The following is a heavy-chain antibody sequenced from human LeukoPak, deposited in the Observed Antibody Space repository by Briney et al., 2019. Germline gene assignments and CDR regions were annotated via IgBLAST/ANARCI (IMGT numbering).Heavy chain of an antibody. CDR3: ARGKTSGSYYNYFDY. V-gene: IGHV4-39*07. D-gene: IGHD1-26*01. CDR2: IYHSGST. Sequence: PSETLSLTCTVSGGSISSSSYYWGWIRQPPGKGLEWIGSIYHSGSTNYNPSLKSRVTISVDKSKNQFSLKLSSVTAADTAVYYCARGKTSGSYYNYFDYWGQGTLVTVSS. CDR1: GGSISSSSYY. J-gene: IGHJ4*02.